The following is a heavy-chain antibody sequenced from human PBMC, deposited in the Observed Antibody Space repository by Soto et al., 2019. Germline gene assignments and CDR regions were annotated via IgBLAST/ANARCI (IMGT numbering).Heavy chain of an antibody. CDR3: AREAKVGRYPYYFDY. CDR1: GFSFSSYS. V-gene: IGHV3-21*01. D-gene: IGHD2-2*02. J-gene: IGHJ4*02. CDR2: ISGSSSYI. Sequence: EVQLVESGGGLVKPGGSLRLSCAASGFSFSSYSMNWVRQAPGKGLEWVSCISGSSSYIYYEDSVKGRFTISRDNAKNSLYLKINSLRAEDTAVYYCAREAKVGRYPYYFDYWGQGTLVTVSS.